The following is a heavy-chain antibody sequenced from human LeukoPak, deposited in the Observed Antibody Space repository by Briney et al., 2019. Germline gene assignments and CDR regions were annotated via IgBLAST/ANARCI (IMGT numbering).Heavy chain of an antibody. CDR1: GGSISSSSYY. CDR2: IYYSGST. CDR3: ARDGSFSDYVWGSYRSVKNWFDP. V-gene: IGHV4-39*07. Sequence: KSSETLSLTCTVSGGSISSSSYYWGWIRQPPGKGLEWIGSIYYSGSTYYNPSLKSRVTISVDKSKNQFSLKLSSVTAADTAVYYCARDGSFSDYVWGSYRSVKNWFDPWGQGTLVTVSS. D-gene: IGHD3-16*02. J-gene: IGHJ5*02.